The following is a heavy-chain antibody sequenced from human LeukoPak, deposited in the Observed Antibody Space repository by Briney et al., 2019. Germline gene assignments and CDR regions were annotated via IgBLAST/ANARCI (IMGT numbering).Heavy chain of an antibody. CDR2: IKQDGSEK. D-gene: IGHD1-26*01. V-gene: IGHV3-7*01. CDR3: ARDLFLRGATTGFDY. J-gene: IGHJ4*02. CDR1: GFTFSSYW. Sequence: PGGSLSLSCGASGFTFSSYWMSWVRQAPGKGLEWVANIKQDGSEKYYVDSVKGRFTISRDNAKNSLYVQMNSLRAEDTAVYYCARDLFLRGATTGFDYWGQGTLVTVSS.